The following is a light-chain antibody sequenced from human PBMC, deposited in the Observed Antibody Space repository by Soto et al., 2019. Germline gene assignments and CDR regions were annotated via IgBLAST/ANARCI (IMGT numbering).Light chain of an antibody. J-gene: IGLJ2*01. CDR2: DVT. CDR3: CSYAGSSSFRVL. CDR1: NSDVGTYNY. Sequence: QSALTQPRSVSGSPGQSVTISCTGTNSDVGTYNYVSWYQQHPGKAPKLIIYDVTKRPSGVRDRFSGSKSGNTASLIISGLQAADEAEYYCCCCSYAGSSSFRVLFGGGTKLTVL. V-gene: IGLV2-11*01.